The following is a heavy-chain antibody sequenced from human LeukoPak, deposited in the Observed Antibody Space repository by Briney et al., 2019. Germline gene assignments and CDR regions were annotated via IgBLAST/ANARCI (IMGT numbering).Heavy chain of an antibody. CDR1: GGTFSSYA. CDR2: IIPIFGTA. CDR3: ATEAYIAAAEVDAFDI. J-gene: IGHJ3*02. V-gene: IGHV1-69*13. Sequence: SVKVSCTASGGTFSSYAISWVRQAPGQGLEWMGGIIPIFGTANYAQKFQGRVTITADESTSTAYMELSSLRSEDTAVYYCATEAYIAAAEVDAFDIWGQGTMVTVSS. D-gene: IGHD6-13*01.